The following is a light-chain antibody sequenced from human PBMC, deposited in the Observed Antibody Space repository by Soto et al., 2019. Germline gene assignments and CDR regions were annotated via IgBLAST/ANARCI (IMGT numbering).Light chain of an antibody. V-gene: IGLV2-14*01. J-gene: IGLJ1*01. Sequence: SVLTQPASVSGSPGHSITIPCTGTRSDVGLYDYVSWYQQHPGKAPQLMIYAVSNRPSGVSNRFSASKSGNTASLFISGLQAEDEADYYCRSYTSDSSYVFGSGTKVTVL. CDR1: RSDVGLYDY. CDR2: AVS. CDR3: RSYTSDSSYV.